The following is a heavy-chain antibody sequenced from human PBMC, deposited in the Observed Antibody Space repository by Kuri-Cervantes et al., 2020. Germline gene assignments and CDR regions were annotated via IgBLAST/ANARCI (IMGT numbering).Heavy chain of an antibody. CDR2: ISSSGSTI. J-gene: IGHJ4*02. CDR1: GFTFSDYY. V-gene: IGHV3-11*01. Sequence: GGSLRLSCAVSGFTFSDYYMSWIRQAPGKGLEWVSYISSSGSTIYYADSVKGRFTISRDNSKNTLYLQMNSLRAEDTAVYYCAKRGWLQFHIDYWGQGTLVTVSS. CDR3: AKRGWLQFHIDY. D-gene: IGHD5-24*01.